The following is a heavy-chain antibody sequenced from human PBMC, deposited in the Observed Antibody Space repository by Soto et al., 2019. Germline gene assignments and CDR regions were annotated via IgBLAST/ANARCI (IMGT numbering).Heavy chain of an antibody. D-gene: IGHD3-10*01. J-gene: IGHJ4*02. CDR3: TRVIGGKGAY. Sequence: EVQLVESGVGLVQPGGSLRLSGAASGFTFSSYWMHWVREVPGKGLLWVSRIDEYGNTINYADSVKGRFTISRDNARNTLYLEMNSLRAEDTALYYCTRVIGGKGAYWGPGTLVTVSS. CDR1: GFTFSSYW. CDR2: IDEYGNTI. V-gene: IGHV3-74*01.